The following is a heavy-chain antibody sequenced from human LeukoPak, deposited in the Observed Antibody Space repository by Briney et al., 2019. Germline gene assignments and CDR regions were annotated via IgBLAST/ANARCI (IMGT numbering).Heavy chain of an antibody. Sequence: PSETLSLTCTVSSGSISTSNYYWGWVRQPPGKALEWIGNIFYSGSTYYSPSLKSRVTISLDTSKNQFSLKLSSVTAADTAVYYCAREDDSSGFTDAFDIWGQGTMVTVSS. D-gene: IGHD3-22*01. CDR1: SGSISTSNYY. J-gene: IGHJ3*02. CDR3: AREDDSSGFTDAFDI. V-gene: IGHV4-39*07. CDR2: IFYSGST.